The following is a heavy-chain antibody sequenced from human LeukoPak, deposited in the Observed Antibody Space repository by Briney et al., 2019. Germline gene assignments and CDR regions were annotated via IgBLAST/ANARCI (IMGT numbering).Heavy chain of an antibody. CDR1: GFTFSSYW. V-gene: IGHV3-74*01. CDR2: INTDGIST. Sequence: PGGSLRLSCAASGFTFSSYWMHWVRQAPGKGLVWVSRINTDGISTYYADSVKGRFTISRDNAKNTLYLQMNSLRAEDTAVYYCARYCSGGSCYPPGNWFDPWGQGTLVTVSS. J-gene: IGHJ5*02. CDR3: ARYCSGGSCYPPGNWFDP. D-gene: IGHD2-15*01.